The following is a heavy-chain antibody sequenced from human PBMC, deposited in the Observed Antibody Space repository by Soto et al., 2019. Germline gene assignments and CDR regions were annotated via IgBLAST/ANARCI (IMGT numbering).Heavy chain of an antibody. J-gene: IGHJ6*01. CDR3: AKESVVVVAAIYYGMDV. CDR2: ISYDGSNK. D-gene: IGHD2-15*01. CDR1: GFTFSSYG. V-gene: IGHV3-30*18. Sequence: QVQLVESGGGVVQPGRSLRLSCAASGFTFSSYGMHWVRQAPGKGLEWVAVISYDGSNKYYADSVKGRFTISRDNSKNTLYLQMNSLRAEDTAVYYCAKESVVVVAAIYYGMDVW.